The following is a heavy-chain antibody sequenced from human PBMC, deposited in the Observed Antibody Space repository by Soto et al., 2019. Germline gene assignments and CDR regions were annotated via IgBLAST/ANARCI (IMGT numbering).Heavy chain of an antibody. J-gene: IGHJ6*02. CDR3: AVCLGIKIFAGGIDYYYGMDV. V-gene: IGHV1-46*01. D-gene: IGHD3-3*01. CDR2: INPSGGST. CDR1: GYTFTSYY. Sequence: RASVKVSCKASGYTFTSYYMHWVRQAPGQGLEWMGIINPSGGSTSYAQKFQGRVTMTRDTSTSTVYMELSSLRSEDTAVYYCAVCLGIKIFAGGIDYYYGMDVWGQGTTVTVSS.